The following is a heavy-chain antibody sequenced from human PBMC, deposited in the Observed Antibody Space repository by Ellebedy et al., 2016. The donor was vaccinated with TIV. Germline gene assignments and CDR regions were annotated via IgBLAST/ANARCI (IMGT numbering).Heavy chain of an antibody. J-gene: IGHJ4*02. CDR1: GFTFSASA. CDR3: TKQGATGFAY. V-gene: IGHV3-73*01. CDR2: THSKTDNYAT. Sequence: GGSLRLXXAASGFTFSASAMYWVRQASGKGLEWVGRTHSKTDNYATAYAASVKGRFSISRDDSKNTAYLQMNSLKTEDTAVYYCTKQGATGFAYWGQGTLVTVSS. D-gene: IGHD3-16*01.